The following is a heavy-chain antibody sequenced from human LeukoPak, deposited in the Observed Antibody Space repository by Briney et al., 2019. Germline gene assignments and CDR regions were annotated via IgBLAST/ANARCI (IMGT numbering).Heavy chain of an antibody. CDR1: GFTLSDYA. J-gene: IGHJ6*02. Sequence: GGSLRLSCAASGFTLSDYAMNWVRQAPGKGLEWVSTITKSGDSTYYVDSVKGRFTISRDNSKNTLYLQMNSLRAEDTAKYYCTKDYCGKFCSAVWGQGTTVTVSS. V-gene: IGHV3-23*01. CDR3: TKDYCGKFCSAV. D-gene: IGHD3-9*01. CDR2: ITKSGDST.